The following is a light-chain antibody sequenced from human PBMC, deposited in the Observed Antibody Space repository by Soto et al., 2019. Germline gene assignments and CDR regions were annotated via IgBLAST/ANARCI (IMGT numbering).Light chain of an antibody. J-gene: IGKJ4*01. V-gene: IGKV3-11*01. Sequence: EIVLTQSPGTLSLSPGERATLSCRASQSVSSSSLAWYQQKPGQAPRLLIYDASNRATGIPARFSGSGSGTDFTLTISSLEPEDFAVYYCQQRSSWLLTFGGGTKVEIK. CDR3: QQRSSWLLT. CDR1: QSVSSSS. CDR2: DAS.